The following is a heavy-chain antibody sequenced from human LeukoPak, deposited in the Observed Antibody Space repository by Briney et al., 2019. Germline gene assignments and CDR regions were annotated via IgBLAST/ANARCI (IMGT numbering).Heavy chain of an antibody. CDR1: GFTFSSYG. V-gene: IGHV3-33*06. J-gene: IGHJ4*02. CDR3: VKDGYDILTGGGPPYFDY. CDR2: IWYDGSNK. D-gene: IGHD3-9*01. Sequence: PGRSLRLSCAASGFTFSSYGMHWVRQAPGKGLECVAVIWYDGSNKYYADSVKGRFTISRDNSKNTLYLQMNSLRAEDTAVYYCVKDGYDILTGGGPPYFDYWGQGTLVTVSS.